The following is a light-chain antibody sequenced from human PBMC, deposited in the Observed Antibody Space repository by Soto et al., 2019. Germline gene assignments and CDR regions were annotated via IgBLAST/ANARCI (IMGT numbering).Light chain of an antibody. V-gene: IGKV3-20*01. J-gene: IGKJ5*01. Sequence: EIVLTQSPGTLSLSPGERATLSCRASHSVSSSYLAWYQQKPGQAPRLLIYGASSRATGTPDRFRGSGSGTDFTLSIRRLEPEDFAVYYCQQYGGSPPITFGQGTRLEIK. CDR2: GAS. CDR1: HSVSSSY. CDR3: QQYGGSPPIT.